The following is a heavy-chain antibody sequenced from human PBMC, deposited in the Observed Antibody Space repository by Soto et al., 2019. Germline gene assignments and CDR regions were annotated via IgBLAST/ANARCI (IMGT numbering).Heavy chain of an antibody. CDR1: GGSISSGGYY. Sequence: SETLSLTCTVSGGSISSGGYYWSWIRQHPGKGLEWIGYTYYSGSTYYNPSLKSRVTISVDTSKNQFSLKLSSVTAADTAVYYCARGDKFYYDSSGYYWFDPWGQGTLVTVSS. CDR3: ARGDKFYYDSSGYYWFDP. V-gene: IGHV4-31*03. J-gene: IGHJ5*02. CDR2: TYYSGST. D-gene: IGHD3-22*01.